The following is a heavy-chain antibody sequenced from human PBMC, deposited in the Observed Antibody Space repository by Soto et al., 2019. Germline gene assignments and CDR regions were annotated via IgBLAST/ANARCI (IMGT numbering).Heavy chain of an antibody. V-gene: IGHV1-3*01. J-gene: IGHJ4*02. CDR2: INAGNGNT. CDR3: AKDGGPAYCNSPGCSAEHFDY. Sequence: SVKVSCKASGYTFTSYAMHWVRQAPGQRLEWMGWINAGNGNTKYSQKFQGRVTITRDTSASTAYMELSSLRHEDTAVYYCAKDGGPAYCNSPGCSAEHFDYWGRGTQVTVSS. D-gene: IGHD2-2*01. CDR1: GYTFTSYA.